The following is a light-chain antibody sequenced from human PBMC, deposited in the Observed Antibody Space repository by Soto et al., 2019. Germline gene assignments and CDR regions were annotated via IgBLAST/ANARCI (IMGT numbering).Light chain of an antibody. V-gene: IGKV3-20*01. CDR1: QSVSNNY. CDR2: GAS. J-gene: IGKJ4*01. CDR3: QQLNSYPLT. Sequence: EIVLTHFPGTLSLSPGERATLSCRASQSVSNNYLAWYQQKPGQAPRLVIFGASNRATGIPARFSGSGSGTDFTLTISSLQPEDFATYYCQQLNSYPLTFGGGTKVDNK.